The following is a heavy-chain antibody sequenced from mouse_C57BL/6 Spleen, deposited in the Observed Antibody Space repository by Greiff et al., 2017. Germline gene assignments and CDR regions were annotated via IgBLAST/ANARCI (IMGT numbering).Heavy chain of an antibody. J-gene: IGHJ2*01. D-gene: IGHD2-5*01. Sequence: EVKLMESGPELVKPGASVKIPCKASGYTFTDYNMDWVKQSHGKSLEWIGDINPNNGGTIYNQKFKGKATLTVDKSSSTAYMELRSLTSEDTAVYYCARSRSNYGYFDYWGQGTTLTVSS. V-gene: IGHV1-18*01. CDR2: INPNNGGT. CDR1: GYTFTDYN. CDR3: ARSRSNYGYFDY.